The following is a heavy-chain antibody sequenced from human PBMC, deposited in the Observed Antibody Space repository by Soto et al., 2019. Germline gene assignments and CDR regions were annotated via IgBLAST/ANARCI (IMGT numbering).Heavy chain of an antibody. D-gene: IGHD3-22*01. CDR3: ARGQGYYHGSGYYDVLYYFDY. V-gene: IGHV1-69*01. Sequence: QVQLVQSGAEVKKPGSSVKVSCKASGGTFSSYGISWVRQAPGQGLEWMGGIIPIFGTANYPQKFQGRVTITPDESTRTAYMELSSLRSDDTAVYYCARGQGYYHGSGYYDVLYYFDYWGQGTLVTVSS. CDR1: GGTFSSYG. J-gene: IGHJ4*02. CDR2: IIPIFGTA.